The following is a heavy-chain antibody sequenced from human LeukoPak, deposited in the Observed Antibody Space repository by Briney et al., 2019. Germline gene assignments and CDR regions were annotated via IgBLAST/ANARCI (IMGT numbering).Heavy chain of an antibody. CDR2: IYYSGST. J-gene: IGHJ5*02. V-gene: IGHV4-39*01. CDR1: GGSISSSSYY. D-gene: IGHD1-14*01. CDR3: ARQRGKWFDP. Sequence: KPSETLSLTCTVSGGSISSSSYYWGWIRQPPGKGLEWIGSIYYSGSTYYNPSLKSRVTISVDTSKNQSSLKLSSVTAADTAVYYCARQRGKWFDPWGQGTLVTVSS.